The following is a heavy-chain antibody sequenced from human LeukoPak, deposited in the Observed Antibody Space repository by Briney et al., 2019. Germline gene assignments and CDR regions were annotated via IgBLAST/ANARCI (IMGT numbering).Heavy chain of an antibody. CDR1: GYSLSHLC. J-gene: IGHJ3*01. CDR3: STDSSREEMAGNDALDV. Sequence: GGSVKVSCEVSGYSLSHLCMHWVRQAPGKGLEWLGGFDSEDEETVYGPNFRDGISMTADTSTRTPYLELSGLNSADTAEYDCSTDSSREEMAGNDALDVWGAGTKVTVSS. D-gene: IGHD6-19*01. V-gene: IGHV1-24*01. CDR2: FDSEDEET.